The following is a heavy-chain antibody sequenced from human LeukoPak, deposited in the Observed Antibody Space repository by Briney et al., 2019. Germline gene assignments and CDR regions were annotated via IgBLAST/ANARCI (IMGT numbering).Heavy chain of an antibody. CDR1: GFTFSSYA. J-gene: IGHJ4*02. CDR3: ARVRPQFTRLYSHGPLDY. CDR2: ISYDRSNK. Sequence: GRSLRLSCAASGFTFSSYAMHWVRQAPGKGLEWVAVISYDRSNKYYADSVKGRFTISRDNSKNTLYLQMNSLRAEDTAVYYCARVRPQFTRLYSHGPLDYWGQGTLVAVSS. D-gene: IGHD2-21*01. V-gene: IGHV3-30*01.